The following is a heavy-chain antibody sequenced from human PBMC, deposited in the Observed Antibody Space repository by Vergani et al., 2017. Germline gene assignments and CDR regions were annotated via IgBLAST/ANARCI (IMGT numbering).Heavy chain of an antibody. CDR1: GFTFSSFS. CDR2: ISSSSNTI. D-gene: IGHD5-24*01. V-gene: IGHV3-48*01. Sequence: EVQLVESGGGLVQPGGSLRLSCAVSGFTFSSFSMNWVRQAPGKGLEWVSYISSSSNTIYYIDSVKGRFTISRDNAKNSLYLQMNSLRAEDTAVYYCAGRDGYNPXFGYWGQGTLVTVSS. J-gene: IGHJ4*02. CDR3: AGRDGYNPXFGY.